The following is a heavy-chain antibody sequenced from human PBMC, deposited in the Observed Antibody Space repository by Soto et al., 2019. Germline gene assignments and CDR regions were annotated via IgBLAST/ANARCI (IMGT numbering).Heavy chain of an antibody. D-gene: IGHD2-8*01. CDR3: ARAPMVLSRSYFDS. J-gene: IGHJ4*02. CDR1: GGSISNFY. Sequence: PSATLSLTCTVSGGSISNFYWSCIRQHPGKGLEWIVYISYSGSTNYNPSLKSRVSISVDTSKNQLSLNLTSVTAADTAVYYCARAPMVLSRSYFDSWGQGTPVTVS. V-gene: IGHV4-59*07. CDR2: ISYSGST.